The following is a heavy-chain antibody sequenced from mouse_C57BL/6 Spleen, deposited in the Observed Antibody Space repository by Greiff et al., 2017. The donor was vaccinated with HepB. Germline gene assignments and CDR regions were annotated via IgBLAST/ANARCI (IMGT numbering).Heavy chain of an antibody. Sequence: DAGGGLVQPTGSLKLSCAASGFSFNTYAMNWVRQAPGKGLEWVARIRSKSNNYATYYADSVKDRFTISRDDSESMLYLQMNNLKTEDTAMYYCVRQGSGTWGYFDVWGTGTTVTVSS. D-gene: IGHD1-3*01. CDR1: GFSFNTYA. V-gene: IGHV10-1*01. J-gene: IGHJ1*03. CDR2: IRSKSNNYAT. CDR3: VRQGSGTWGYFDV.